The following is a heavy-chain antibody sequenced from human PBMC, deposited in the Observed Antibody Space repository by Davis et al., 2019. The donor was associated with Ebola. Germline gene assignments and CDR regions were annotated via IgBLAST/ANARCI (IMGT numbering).Heavy chain of an antibody. Sequence: GESLKISCAASGFTFSSYGMHWVRQAPGKGLEWVAVIWYDGSNKYYADSVKGRFTISRDNSKNTLYLQMNSLRAEDTAVYYCARAGGRRGQLLYRSVAFDIWGQGTMVTVSS. D-gene: IGHD2-2*02. CDR3: ARAGGRRGQLLYRSVAFDI. CDR2: IWYDGSNK. J-gene: IGHJ3*02. CDR1: GFTFSSYG. V-gene: IGHV3-30*19.